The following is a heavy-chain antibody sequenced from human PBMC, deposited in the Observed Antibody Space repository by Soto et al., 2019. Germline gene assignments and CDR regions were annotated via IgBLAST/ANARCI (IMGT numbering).Heavy chain of an antibody. Sequence: QVQLVESGGGVVQPGRSLRLSCAASGFTFSSYGMHWVRQAPGKGLEWVAVISYDGSNKYYADSVKGRFTISRDNSKNTLYLQMNSLRAEDTAVYYCAKDVAGTTSHYYYGMDAWGQGTTVTVSS. J-gene: IGHJ6*02. CDR3: AKDVAGTTSHYYYGMDA. D-gene: IGHD1-1*01. CDR2: ISYDGSNK. V-gene: IGHV3-30*18. CDR1: GFTFSSYG.